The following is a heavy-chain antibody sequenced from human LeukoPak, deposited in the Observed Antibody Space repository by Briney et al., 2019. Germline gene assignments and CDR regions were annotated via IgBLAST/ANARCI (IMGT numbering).Heavy chain of an antibody. CDR3: AKAPVTTCRGAYCYPFDY. CDR2: ISDSGNT. D-gene: IGHD2-21*01. Sequence: GGSLRLSCAASGFTLSSYAMSWVRQAPGKGLEWVSAISDSGNTYHADSVKGRFTISGDSSKNTLFLQMNRLRPEDAAVYYCAKAPVTTCRGAYCYPFDYWGQETLVTVSS. V-gene: IGHV3-23*01. J-gene: IGHJ4*02. CDR1: GFTLSSYA.